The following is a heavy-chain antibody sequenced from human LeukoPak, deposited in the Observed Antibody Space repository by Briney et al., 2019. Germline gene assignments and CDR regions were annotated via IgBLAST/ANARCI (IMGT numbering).Heavy chain of an antibody. Sequence: GGSLRLSCAASGFTFSSYDMHWVRQATGKGLEWVSAIGTAGGTYYPGSVKGRFTISRENAKNSLYLQMNSLRAGDTAVYYCARSYGSGSYYNSYFDYWGQGTLVTVSS. CDR1: GFTFSSYD. D-gene: IGHD3-10*01. CDR3: ARSYGSGSYYNSYFDY. CDR2: IGTAGGT. V-gene: IGHV3-13*04. J-gene: IGHJ4*02.